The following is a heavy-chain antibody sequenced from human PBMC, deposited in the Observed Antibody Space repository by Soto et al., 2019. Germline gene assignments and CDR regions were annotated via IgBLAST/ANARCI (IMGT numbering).Heavy chain of an antibody. CDR2: IYHSGST. V-gene: IGHV4-59*12. CDR1: GGSISSYY. Sequence: PSETLSLTCTVSGGSISSYYWSWIRQPPGKGLEWIGYIYHSGSTIYNPSLKSRVTITVDTSKNQYSLHLTSVTAADTAVYFCAREDDGGDSLDVWGQGTTVTVSS. J-gene: IGHJ6*02. D-gene: IGHD2-21*02. CDR3: AREDDGGDSLDV.